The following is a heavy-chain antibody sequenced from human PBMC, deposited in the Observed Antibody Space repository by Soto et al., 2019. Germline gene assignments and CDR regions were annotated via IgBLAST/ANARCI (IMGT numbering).Heavy chain of an antibody. J-gene: IGHJ5*02. Sequence: SETPSLSCTVSGGSISSGAYSWSWIRLPPGKRLEWIGYIYHRGTSHYNPSLKSRVTMSVDRSKNQFSLNLRSVTAADTAVYYCARTFYFGSRGGSNSFVSWGQG. CDR3: ARTFYFGSRGGSNSFVS. V-gene: IGHV4-30-2*01. CDR2: IYHRGTS. D-gene: IGHD3-9*01. CDR1: GGSISSGAYS.